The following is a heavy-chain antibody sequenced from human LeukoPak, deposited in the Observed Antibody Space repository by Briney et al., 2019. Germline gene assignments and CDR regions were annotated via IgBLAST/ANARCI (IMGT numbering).Heavy chain of an antibody. D-gene: IGHD3-10*01. Sequence: GGSLRLSCAASGFTFSSYSMNWVRQAPGKGLEWVSSISSSSSYIYYADSVKGRFTISRDNAKNSLYLQMNSLRAEDTAVYYCAREITMVRGALDYWGQGTLVTVSS. CDR3: AREITMVRGALDY. V-gene: IGHV3-21*01. J-gene: IGHJ4*02. CDR2: ISSSSSYI. CDR1: GFTFSSYS.